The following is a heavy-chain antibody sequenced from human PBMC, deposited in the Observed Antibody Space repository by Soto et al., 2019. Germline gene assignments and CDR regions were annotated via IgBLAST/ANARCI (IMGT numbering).Heavy chain of an antibody. CDR1: GFTFSDYY. D-gene: IGHD3-16*02. CDR2: ISSSSSYT. J-gene: IGHJ6*02. Sequence: QVQLVESGGGLVKPGGSLRLSCAASGFTFSDYYMSWIRQAPGKGLEWVSYISSSSSYTNYADSVKGRFTISRDNAKNSLYLQMNSLRGEDAAVYYCARGRTFGGVIVMTNYYYYGMDVWGQGTTVTVSS. V-gene: IGHV3-11*06. CDR3: ARGRTFGGVIVMTNYYYYGMDV.